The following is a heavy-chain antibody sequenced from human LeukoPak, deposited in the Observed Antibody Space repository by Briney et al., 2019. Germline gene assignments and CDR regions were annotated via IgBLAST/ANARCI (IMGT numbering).Heavy chain of an antibody. V-gene: IGHV3-30*02. CDR3: AELGITMIGGV. CDR1: GFTFSSYG. J-gene: IGHJ6*04. D-gene: IGHD3-10*02. Sequence: GGSLRLSCAASGFTFSSYGMHWVRQAPGKGLDWVAFIRYDGSSKYYADSVKGRFTISRDDSKNTLYLQMNSLRAEDTAVYYCAELGITMIGGVWGKGTTVTISS. CDR2: IRYDGSSK.